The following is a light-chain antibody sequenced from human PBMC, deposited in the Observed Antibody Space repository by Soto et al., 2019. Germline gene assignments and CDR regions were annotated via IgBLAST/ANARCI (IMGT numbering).Light chain of an antibody. CDR1: QGIGDT. CDR2: DTS. J-gene: IGKJ5*01. Sequence: EIVMTQSPATLSVSPGEGATLSCRASQGIGDTLAWYQQKPGQTPRLLIYDTSIRATGVPARFSGSRSGAEFTLTISRLEPEDFAVYYCQQYGSSPPITFGQGTRLEIK. CDR3: QQYGSSPPIT. V-gene: IGKV3-15*01.